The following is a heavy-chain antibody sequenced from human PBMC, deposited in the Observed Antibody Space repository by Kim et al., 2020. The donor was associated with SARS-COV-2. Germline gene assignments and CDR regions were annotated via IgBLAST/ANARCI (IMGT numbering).Heavy chain of an antibody. CDR1: GGSISSGGYY. CDR3: AREATVTHFDY. CDR2: IYYSGST. D-gene: IGHD4-17*01. J-gene: IGHJ4*02. V-gene: IGHV4-31*03. Sequence: SETLSLTCTVSGGSISSGGYYWSWIRQHPGKGLEWIGYIYYSGSTYYNPSLKSRVTISVDTSKNQFSLKLSSVTAADTAVYYCAREATVTHFDYWGQGTLVTVSS.